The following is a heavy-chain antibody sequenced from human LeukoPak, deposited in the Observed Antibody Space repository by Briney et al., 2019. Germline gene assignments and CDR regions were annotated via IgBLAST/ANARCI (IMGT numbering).Heavy chain of an antibody. CDR1: GGSFSGYY. D-gene: IGHD6-13*01. J-gene: IGHJ6*03. CDR2: INHSGST. Sequence: SETLSLTCAVYGGSFSGYYWSWIRQPPGKGLEWIGEINHSGSTNYNPSLKSRVTISVDTSKNRFSLKLSSVTAADTAVYYCARGFGSSSWYHMNYYYYMDVWGKGTTVTVSS. CDR3: ARGFGSSSWYHMNYYYYMDV. V-gene: IGHV4-34*01.